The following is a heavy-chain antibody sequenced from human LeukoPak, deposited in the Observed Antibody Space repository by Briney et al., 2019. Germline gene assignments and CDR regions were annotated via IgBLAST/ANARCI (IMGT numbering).Heavy chain of an antibody. D-gene: IGHD3-9*01. V-gene: IGHV1-18*01. CDR1: GYTFTSYG. J-gene: IGHJ6*02. CDR2: ISAYNGNT. CDR3: ARFPGQYYDILTGYYTGDYYYGMDV. Sequence: GASVKVSCKASGYTFTSYGISWVRQAPGQGLEWMGWISAYNGNTNYAQKLQGRVHMPTDTSTSTAYMELRSLRFDDTAVYYCARFPGQYYDILTGYYTGDYYYGMDVWGQGTTVTVSS.